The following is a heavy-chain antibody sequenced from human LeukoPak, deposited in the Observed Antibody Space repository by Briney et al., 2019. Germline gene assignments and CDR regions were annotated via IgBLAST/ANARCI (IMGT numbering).Heavy chain of an antibody. CDR2: IGISSGNT. Sequence: KSGGSLRLSCAASGFSFSIYDMNWVRQAPGKGLEWISYIGISSGNTKYADSVKGRFTISRDKARNSLYLQMNSLRVEDTAVYYCARDHRYAFDNWGHGTLVTVSS. V-gene: IGHV3-11*06. J-gene: IGHJ4*01. CDR1: GFSFSIYD. CDR3: ARDHRYAFDN. D-gene: IGHD5-12*01.